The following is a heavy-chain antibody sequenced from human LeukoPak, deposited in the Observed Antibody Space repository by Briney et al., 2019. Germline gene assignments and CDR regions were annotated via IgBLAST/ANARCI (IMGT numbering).Heavy chain of an antibody. Sequence: SVKVSCKASGGTFSSYAISWVRQAPGQGLEWMGGIIPIFGTANYAQKFQGRVTITADESTSTAYMELSSLRSEDTAVYYCGRARGAFYCSGGSCYSRFDYWGQGPLVTVP. J-gene: IGHJ4*02. D-gene: IGHD2-15*01. CDR2: IIPIFGTA. CDR3: GRARGAFYCSGGSCYSRFDY. V-gene: IGHV1-69*13. CDR1: GGTFSSYA.